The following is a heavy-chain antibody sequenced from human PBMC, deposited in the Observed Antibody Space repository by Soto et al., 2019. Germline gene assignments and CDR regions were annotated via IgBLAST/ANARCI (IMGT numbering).Heavy chain of an antibody. CDR2: ITHGGST. CDR1: SGSFSGYY. Sequence: SETLSLTCAVYSGSFSGYYYSWIRQSPGKGLEWIGEITHGGSTTYSPSLKSRVTMSLDTSKNQFSLNMTSMTAADTAVYYCARGRLFLTTSGLALTYVDYWGQGTLVTVSS. V-gene: IGHV4-34*01. D-gene: IGHD3-3*01. J-gene: IGHJ4*02. CDR3: ARGRLFLTTSGLALTYVDY.